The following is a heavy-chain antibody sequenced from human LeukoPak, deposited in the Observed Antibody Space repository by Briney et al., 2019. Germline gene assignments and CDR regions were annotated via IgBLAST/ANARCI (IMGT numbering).Heavy chain of an antibody. V-gene: IGHV4-39*07. D-gene: IGHD6-19*01. J-gene: IGHJ4*02. Sequence: SETLSLTCTVSGGSISSSSYYWGWIRQPPGKGLEWIGSIYYSGSTNYNPSLKSRITISVDTSKNQFSLKLSSVTAADTAVYYCARGKFSSGWYYYWGQGTLVTVSS. CDR2: IYYSGST. CDR1: GGSISSSSYY. CDR3: ARGKFSSGWYYY.